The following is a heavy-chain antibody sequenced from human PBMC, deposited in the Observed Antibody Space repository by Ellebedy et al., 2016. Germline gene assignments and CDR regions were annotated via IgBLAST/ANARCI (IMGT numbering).Heavy chain of an antibody. Sequence: SVKVSCXASGGTFSSSAINWLRQAPGQGLEWMGRIIPMLNVSTYAQRFQGRVTISADKVTSTAYMDVMSLRSEDTAVYFCAGDPRLTMVWGVPNWFDPWGQGTLVTVSS. V-gene: IGHV1-69*04. J-gene: IGHJ5*02. CDR3: AGDPRLTMVWGVPNWFDP. CDR1: GGTFSSSA. CDR2: IIPMLNVS. D-gene: IGHD3-10*01.